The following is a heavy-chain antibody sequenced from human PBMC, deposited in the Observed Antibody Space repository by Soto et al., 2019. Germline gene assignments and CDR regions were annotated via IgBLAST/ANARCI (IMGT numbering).Heavy chain of an antibody. Sequence: GSLRLACAASGFTFSNYWMSWVRQAPGKGLEWVANIKQDGSEKNYKDSAKGRLTISRDNAKNSLSLQMNSLRAEDTAVYYCARRATTSAGYLDLWGRGTLVTVSS. D-gene: IGHD1-26*01. CDR1: GFTFSNYW. V-gene: IGHV3-7*01. CDR2: IKQDGSEK. CDR3: ARRATTSAGYLDL. J-gene: IGHJ2*01.